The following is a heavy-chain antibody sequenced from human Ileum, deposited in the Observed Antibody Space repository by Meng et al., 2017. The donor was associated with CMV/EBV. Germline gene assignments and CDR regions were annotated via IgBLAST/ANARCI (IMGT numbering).Heavy chain of an antibody. CDR3: ARRVREVRERSWENWLTP. CDR1: GCSNSTYC. CDR2: ICGTGTI. V-gene: IGHV4-4*07. D-gene: IGHD3-10*01. Sequence: QVQLQESGPGLVSPSETLSLICTVSGCSNSTYCWNWIRQSAGKRLEWIGRICGTGTIQYNPSFKSRLTLSLDTSKSQFSLRLTSVTAADTAVYFCARRVREVRERSWENWLTPWGQGILVTVSS. J-gene: IGHJ5*02.